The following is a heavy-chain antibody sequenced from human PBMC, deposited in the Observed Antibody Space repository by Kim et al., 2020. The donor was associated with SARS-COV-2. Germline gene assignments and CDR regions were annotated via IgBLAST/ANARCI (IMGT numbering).Heavy chain of an antibody. Sequence: KTYYADSVRGRFNISRDNSKNALYVQMNSLRAEDTALYYCVRQRGYDFDIWGQGTMVTVSS. CDR3: VRQRGYDFDI. D-gene: IGHD1-1*01. CDR2: KT. V-gene: IGHV3-23*01. J-gene: IGHJ3*02.